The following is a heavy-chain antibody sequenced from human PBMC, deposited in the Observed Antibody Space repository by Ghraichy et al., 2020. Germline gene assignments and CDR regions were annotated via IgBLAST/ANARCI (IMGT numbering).Heavy chain of an antibody. Sequence: SVKVSCKASGGTFSSYAISWVRQAPGQGLEWMGGIIPIFGTANYAQKFQGRVTITADESTSTAYMELSSLRSEDTAVYYCASPGQGTTVTPNYYYYYGMDVWGQGTTVTVSS. V-gene: IGHV1-69*13. CDR2: IIPIFGTA. D-gene: IGHD4-17*01. J-gene: IGHJ6*02. CDR1: GGTFSSYA. CDR3: ASPGQGTTVTPNYYYYYGMDV.